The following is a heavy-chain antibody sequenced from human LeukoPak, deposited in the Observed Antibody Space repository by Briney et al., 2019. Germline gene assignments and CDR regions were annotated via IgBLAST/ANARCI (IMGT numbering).Heavy chain of an antibody. Sequence: SETLSLTCAVYGGSFSGYYWSWIRQPPGKGLEWIGEINHSGSTNYNPSLKSRVTISVDTSKNQFSLKLSSVTAADTAVYYCARDARSGYPIYWYFDLWGRGTLVTVSS. J-gene: IGHJ2*01. V-gene: IGHV4-34*01. CDR3: ARDARSGYPIYWYFDL. CDR2: INHSGST. D-gene: IGHD3-22*01. CDR1: GGSFSGYY.